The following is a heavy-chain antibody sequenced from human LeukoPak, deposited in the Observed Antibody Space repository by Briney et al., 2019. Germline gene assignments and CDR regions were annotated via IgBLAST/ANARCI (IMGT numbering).Heavy chain of an antibody. CDR3: AKANIVVVPAATRKYYYYYMDV. Sequence: PGGSLRLSCAAAGFTFSSYAMSWVRQAPGKGLEWVSAISGSGGSTYYADSVKGRFTISRGNSKNTLYLQMNSLRAEDTAVYYCAKANIVVVPAATRKYYYYYMDVWGKGTTVTV. V-gene: IGHV3-23*01. D-gene: IGHD2-2*01. J-gene: IGHJ6*03. CDR1: GFTFSSYA. CDR2: ISGSGGST.